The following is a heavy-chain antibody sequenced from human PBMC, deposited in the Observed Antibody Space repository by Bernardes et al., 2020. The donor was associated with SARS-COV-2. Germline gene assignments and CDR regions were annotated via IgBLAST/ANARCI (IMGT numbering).Heavy chain of an antibody. D-gene: IGHD1-1*01. J-gene: IGHJ5*02. Sequence: ASVKVSCKVSGYTFTEFSMHWVRQAPGKGLEWMGGFDPEDGKIVYSQTFQGRVAMTADTSTDTADMVLNSLRSEDTAAYFCAILRGTTRRFDTWSPGTLVTVSS. CDR1: GYTFTEFS. V-gene: IGHV1-24*01. CDR2: FDPEDGKI. CDR3: AILRGTTRRFDT.